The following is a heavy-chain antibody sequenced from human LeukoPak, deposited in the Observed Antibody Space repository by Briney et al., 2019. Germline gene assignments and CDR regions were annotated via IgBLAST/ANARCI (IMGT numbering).Heavy chain of an antibody. J-gene: IGHJ6*03. D-gene: IGHD6-13*01. CDR2: INPNSGDT. Sequence: ASVKVSCKASGYTFTSYGISWVRQAPGQGLEWMGWINPNSGDTNYAQKFQDRVTMTRDTFISTAYMELSRLRSDDTAVYYCARGVTGIYYYYYMDVWGKGTTVTVSS. CDR1: GYTFTSYG. V-gene: IGHV1-2*02. CDR3: ARGVTGIYYYYYMDV.